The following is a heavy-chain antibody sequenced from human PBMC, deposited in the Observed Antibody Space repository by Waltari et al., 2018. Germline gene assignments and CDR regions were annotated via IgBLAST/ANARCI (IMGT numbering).Heavy chain of an antibody. CDR3: ARGFVVVTAIPNVYYYYYGMDV. J-gene: IGHJ6*02. D-gene: IGHD2-21*02. Sequence: QVQLQQWGAGLLKPSETLSLTCAVYGGSFSGYYWSWIRQPPGTGLEWIGEINHSGSTNYNPSLKSRVTISVDTSKNQFSLKLSSVTAADTAVYYCARGFVVVTAIPNVYYYYYGMDVWGQGTTVTVSS. CDR2: INHSGST. V-gene: IGHV4-34*01. CDR1: GGSFSGYY.